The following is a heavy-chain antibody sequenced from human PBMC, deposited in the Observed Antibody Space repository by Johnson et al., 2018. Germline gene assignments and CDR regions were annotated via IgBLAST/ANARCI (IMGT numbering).Heavy chain of an antibody. CDR2: ISYDGSKK. CDR3: ARDIVVRGVLPQYYMDV. V-gene: IGHV3-30-3*01. J-gene: IGHJ6*03. D-gene: IGHD3-10*01. CDR1: GFTFSSYA. Sequence: VQLVQSGGGVVQPGRSLRLSCAASGFTFSSYAMHWVRQAPGKGLEWVAVISYDGSKKYYADSVKGRFTISRDKTKNTLYLQMNSLRAEETAVYYGARDIVVRGVLPQYYMDVWGKGTTVTVSS.